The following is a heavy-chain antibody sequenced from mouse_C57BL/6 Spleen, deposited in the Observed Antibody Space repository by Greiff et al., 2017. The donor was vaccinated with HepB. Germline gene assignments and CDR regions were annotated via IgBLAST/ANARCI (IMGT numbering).Heavy chain of an antibody. CDR1: GYTFTSYW. D-gene: IGHD2-5*01. CDR3: ARSYSNYDMDY. CDR2: IDPSDSYT. J-gene: IGHJ4*01. Sequence: VQLQQPGAELVMPGASVKLSCKASGYTFTSYWMHWVKQRPGQGLEWIGEIDPSDSYTNYNQKFKGKATLTVDKSSSTAYMQLRSLTSEDSAVYDCARSYSNYDMDYWGQGTSVTVSS. V-gene: IGHV1-69*01.